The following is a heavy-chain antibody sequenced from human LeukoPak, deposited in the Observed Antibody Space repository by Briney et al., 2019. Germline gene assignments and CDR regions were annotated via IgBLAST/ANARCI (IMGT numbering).Heavy chain of an antibody. V-gene: IGHV1-18*01. J-gene: IGHJ6*03. Sequence: VASVKVSCKASGYTFTSYGISWVRQAPGQGLEWMGWISAYNGNTNYAQKLQGRVTMTTDTSTSTAYMELRSLRSDDTAVYYCARGAVAGTKHYYYYYYMDVWGKGTTVTISS. CDR1: GYTFTSYG. CDR2: ISAYNGNT. CDR3: ARGAVAGTKHYYYYYYMDV. D-gene: IGHD6-19*01.